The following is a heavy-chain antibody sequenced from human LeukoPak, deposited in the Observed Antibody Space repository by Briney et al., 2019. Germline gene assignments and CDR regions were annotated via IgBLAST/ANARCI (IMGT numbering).Heavy chain of an antibody. Sequence: PGGSLRLSRAASGFTFGNFWMSWVRQAPGRGLQWVASMKGDASLIYYVDSMKGRFTISRDNARNSLYLQMNSLRVEDTAVYYCARLFGGVTTFDYWGQGALVTVSS. D-gene: IGHD2-8*02. J-gene: IGHJ4*02. CDR1: GFTFGNFW. V-gene: IGHV3-7*01. CDR2: MKGDASLI. CDR3: ARLFGGVTTFDY.